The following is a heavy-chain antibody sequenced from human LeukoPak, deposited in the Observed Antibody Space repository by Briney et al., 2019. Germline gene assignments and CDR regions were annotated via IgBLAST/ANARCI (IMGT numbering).Heavy chain of an antibody. Sequence: GGSLRLSCAASGFTFNTYAMSWVRQAPGKGLEWVSGISASGGITDYADSVKGRFTISRDNSKNTLYLQMNSLRAEDAAVYYCAKDCSGGSCYYFDYWGQGTLVTVSS. CDR2: ISASGGIT. D-gene: IGHD2-15*01. CDR1: GFTFNTYA. V-gene: IGHV3-23*01. CDR3: AKDCSGGSCYYFDY. J-gene: IGHJ4*02.